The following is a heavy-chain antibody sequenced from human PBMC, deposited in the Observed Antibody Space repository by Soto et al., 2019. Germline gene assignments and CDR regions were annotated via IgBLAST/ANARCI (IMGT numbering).Heavy chain of an antibody. CDR3: ASPREGQWLVFDH. V-gene: IGHV3-30*19. CDR1: GFTFSDFG. Sequence: PVGSLRLSCVVSGFTFSDFGMHRVRQSPGEGLAWVASISKDGLDRYYSESVKGRFTISRDDSKNTVFLQMNSLKVEDTAAYFCASPREGQWLVFDHWGQRTLVTVSS. D-gene: IGHD6-19*01. CDR2: ISKDGLDR. J-gene: IGHJ4*02.